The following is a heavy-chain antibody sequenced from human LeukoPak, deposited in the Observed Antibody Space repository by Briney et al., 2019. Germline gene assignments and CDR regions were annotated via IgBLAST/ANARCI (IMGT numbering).Heavy chain of an antibody. D-gene: IGHD6-19*01. CDR3: ATNPKRSGWYQDY. Sequence: PGGSLRLSCVASGFTFSGYSMTCVRQTPEKGLEWVAAISSSVGSTYYADSVKGRFTISRDNSKNTLYLQMNNLGADDTAVYYCATNPKRSGWYQDYGGQGTLVIVSS. J-gene: IGHJ4*02. CDR1: GFTFSGYS. V-gene: IGHV3-23*01. CDR2: ISSSVGST.